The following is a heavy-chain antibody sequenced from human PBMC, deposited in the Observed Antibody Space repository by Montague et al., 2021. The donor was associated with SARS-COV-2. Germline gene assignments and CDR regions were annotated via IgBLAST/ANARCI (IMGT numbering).Heavy chain of an antibody. D-gene: IGHD1-26*01. CDR2: IDWDDDK. CDR1: GFSLSTSGMF. J-gene: IGHJ4*02. Sequence: PALVKPTQTLTLTCTFSGFSLSTSGMFVSWIRQPPGKALGWLARIDWDDDKYYSTSLKTRLTISKDTSKNQVALTMTNMDPVDTATYYCARMSAGATIAFDYWGQGTLVTVSS. CDR3: ARMSAGATIAFDY. V-gene: IGHV2-70*11.